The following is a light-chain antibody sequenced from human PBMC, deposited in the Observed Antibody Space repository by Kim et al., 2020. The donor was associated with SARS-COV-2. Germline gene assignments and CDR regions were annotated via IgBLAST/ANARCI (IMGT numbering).Light chain of an antibody. Sequence: SYELTQAPSVSVAPGKTASITCGGKNIGRKAVHWYQQKPGQAPVLVIFYDSDRPSGIPERFSGSNSGNTATLTISRVEAGDEADYYRQVWDTSSDHRWVFGGGTKLTVL. CDR1: NIGRKA. CDR3: QVWDTSSDHRWV. CDR2: YDS. V-gene: IGLV3-21*04. J-gene: IGLJ3*02.